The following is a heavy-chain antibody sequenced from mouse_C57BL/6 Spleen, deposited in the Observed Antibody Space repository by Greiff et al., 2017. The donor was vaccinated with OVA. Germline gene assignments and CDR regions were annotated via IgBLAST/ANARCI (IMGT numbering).Heavy chain of an antibody. J-gene: IGHJ4*01. CDR2: IYPGDGDT. V-gene: IGHV1-82*01. CDR1: GYAFSSSW. D-gene: IGHD3-3*01. Sequence: QVQLQQSGPELVKPGASVKISCKASGYAFSSSWMNWVKQRPGKGLEWIGRIYPGDGDTNYNGKFKGKATLTADKSSSTAYMQLSSLTSEDSAVYFCARRGHDYYAMDYWGQGTSVTVSS. CDR3: ARRGHDYYAMDY.